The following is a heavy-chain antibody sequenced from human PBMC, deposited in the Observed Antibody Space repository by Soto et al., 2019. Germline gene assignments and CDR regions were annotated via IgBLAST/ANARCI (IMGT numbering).Heavy chain of an antibody. Sequence: EVQLLESGGGLVQPGGSLRLSCAASGFTFSSYAMSWVRQAPGKGLEWVSAISGSGGSTYYADSVKGRFTISRDNSKNTLYLQMNSLRAEDTAVYYCAKDEGQIGGDFWSGSPYMDVWGKGTTVTVSS. J-gene: IGHJ6*03. CDR3: AKDEGQIGGDFWSGSPYMDV. CDR2: ISGSGGST. D-gene: IGHD3-3*01. V-gene: IGHV3-23*01. CDR1: GFTFSSYA.